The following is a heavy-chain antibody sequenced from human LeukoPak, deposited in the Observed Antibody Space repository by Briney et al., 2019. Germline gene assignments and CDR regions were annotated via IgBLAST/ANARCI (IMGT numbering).Heavy chain of an antibody. CDR1: GYTFTGYY. CDR2: INPNSGGT. D-gene: IGHD4-17*01. J-gene: IGHJ3*02. V-gene: IGHV1-2*02. Sequence: ASVKVSCKASGYTFTGYYMRWVRQAPGQGLEWMGWINPNSGGTNYAQKFQGRVTMTRDTSISTAYMELSRLRSDDTAVYYCARPIHDYGELDDAFDIWGQGTMVTVSS. CDR3: ARPIHDYGELDDAFDI.